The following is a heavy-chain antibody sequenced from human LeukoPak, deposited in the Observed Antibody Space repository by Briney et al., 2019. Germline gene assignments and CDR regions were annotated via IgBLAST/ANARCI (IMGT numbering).Heavy chain of an antibody. CDR2: ISSSSSYI. D-gene: IGHD6-13*01. CDR3: ARGDITAPNY. V-gene: IGHV3-21*01. Sequence: GGSLRLSCAASGCTFSSYSMHWVRQAPGKGLEWVSSISSSSSYIYYRDSVKGRFTMSRDNAKNSLYLQMNSLRAEDTAVYYCARGDITAPNYWGQGTLVTVSS. CDR1: GCTFSSYS. J-gene: IGHJ4*02.